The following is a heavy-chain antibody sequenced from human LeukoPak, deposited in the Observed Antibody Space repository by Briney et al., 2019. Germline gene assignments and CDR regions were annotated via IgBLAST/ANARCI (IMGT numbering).Heavy chain of an antibody. J-gene: IGHJ4*02. CDR1: GGSISYYY. D-gene: IGHD3-22*01. Sequence: SETLSLTCTVSGGSISYYYWTWIRQPPGKGLEWIGYIFYTGSTNYSPSLKSRVSMSVDTSKNQFSLRLSSVTAADTAVYYCARGGYDSSGYFMDYWGQGTLVTVSS. V-gene: IGHV4-59*01. CDR3: ARGGYDSSGYFMDY. CDR2: IFYTGST.